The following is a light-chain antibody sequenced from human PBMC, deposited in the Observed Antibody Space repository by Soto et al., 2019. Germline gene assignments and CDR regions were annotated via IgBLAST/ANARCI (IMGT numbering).Light chain of an antibody. CDR1: QSVSSY. V-gene: IGKV3-11*01. Sequence: EIVLTQSPATLSLSPGERATLSCRASQSVSSYLAWYQQKPCQAPRLLIYDASNRATGIPARFSGSGSGTDFTLTIISLEPEDCAVYYCQQRSNWQGTFCQGTKVEIK. J-gene: IGKJ1*01. CDR2: DAS. CDR3: QQRSNWQGT.